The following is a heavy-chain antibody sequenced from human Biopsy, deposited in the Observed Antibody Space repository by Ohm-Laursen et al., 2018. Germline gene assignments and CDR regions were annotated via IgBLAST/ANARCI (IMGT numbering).Heavy chain of an antibody. D-gene: IGHD3-22*01. Sequence: TLSLTCAVSGGSMSSYYWTWIRQPPGKGLQWIGYVYYTGSTDYNPSLQSRVTISVDTSKNHFSLRLRSVTPADTAIYYCARDRGYYSDRTVPGYFDLWGCGTLVTVSS. V-gene: IGHV4-59*01. CDR2: VYYTGST. CDR1: GGSMSSYY. J-gene: IGHJ2*01. CDR3: ARDRGYYSDRTVPGYFDL.